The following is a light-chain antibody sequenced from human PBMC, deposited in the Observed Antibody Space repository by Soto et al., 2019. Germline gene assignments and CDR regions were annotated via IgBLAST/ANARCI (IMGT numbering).Light chain of an antibody. V-gene: IGLV2-14*01. CDR3: SSYTSSSSYV. CDR2: DVS. CDR1: SSYVGGYNY. J-gene: IGLJ1*01. Sequence: LTQPASVSGSPGQSITISCTGTSSYVGGYNYVSWYQQHPGKAPKLMIYDVSNRPSGVSNRFSGSKSGNTTSLTISGLQAEDEADYYCSSYTSSSSYVFGTGTKVTVL.